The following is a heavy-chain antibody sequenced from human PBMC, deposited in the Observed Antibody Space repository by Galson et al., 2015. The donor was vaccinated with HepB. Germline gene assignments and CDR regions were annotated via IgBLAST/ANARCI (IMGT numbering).Heavy chain of an antibody. Sequence: SLRLSCAASGFTFSSYAMHWVRQAPGEGLEWVAVISYDGSNKYYADSVKGRFTISRDNSKNTLYLQMNSLRAEDTAVYYCARDLYIRAGGGGGSFLGYWGQGTLVTVSS. V-gene: IGHV3-30*04. CDR2: ISYDGSNK. J-gene: IGHJ4*02. CDR1: GFTFSSYA. CDR3: ARDLYIRAGGGGGSFLGY. D-gene: IGHD1-26*01.